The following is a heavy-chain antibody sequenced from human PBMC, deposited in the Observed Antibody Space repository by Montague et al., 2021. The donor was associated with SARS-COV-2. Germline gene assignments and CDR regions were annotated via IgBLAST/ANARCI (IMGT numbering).Heavy chain of an antibody. D-gene: IGHD2-2*01. CDR2: ISNSGSKQ. CDR1: GFTFSNYA. V-gene: IGHV3-23*01. Sequence: SLRLSCAASGFTFSNYAMRWVRQAPGKGLEWVSVISNSGSKQRYTDSVKGRFTISRDNSKNTLYLQMNSLRAEDTAVYHCAKDRVVPPDRNLDYWGQGTLVSVSS. CDR3: AKDRVVPPDRNLDY. J-gene: IGHJ4*02.